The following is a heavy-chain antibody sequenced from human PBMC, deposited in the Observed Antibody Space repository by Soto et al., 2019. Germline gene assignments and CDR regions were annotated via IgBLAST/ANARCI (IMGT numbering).Heavy chain of an antibody. J-gene: IGHJ4*02. CDR1: GFTFSSYS. CDR2: ISSSSSYI. CDR3: ARARGVCSTICYSVDY. V-gene: IGHV3-21*01. Sequence: GGSLRLSCAASGFTFSSYSMNWVRQAPGKGLEWVSSISSSSSYIYYADSVKGRFTISRDNAKNSLYLQMNSLRAEDKAVYYCARARGVCSTICYSVDYWGQGTLVTVSS. D-gene: IGHD2-2*02.